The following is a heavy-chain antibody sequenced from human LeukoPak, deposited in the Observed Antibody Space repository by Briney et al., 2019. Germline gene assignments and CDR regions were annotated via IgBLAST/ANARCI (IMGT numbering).Heavy chain of an antibody. J-gene: IGHJ5*02. V-gene: IGHV4-34*01. CDR1: GGSFSGYY. CDR2: INHSGST. Sequence: PSETLSLTCAVYGGSFSGYYWSWIRQPPGKGLEWIGEINHSGSTNYNPSLKSRVTISVDTSKNQFSLKLSSVTAADTAVYYCARRRNYGWFDPWGQGTLVTVSS. D-gene: IGHD4-11*01. CDR3: ARRRNYGWFDP.